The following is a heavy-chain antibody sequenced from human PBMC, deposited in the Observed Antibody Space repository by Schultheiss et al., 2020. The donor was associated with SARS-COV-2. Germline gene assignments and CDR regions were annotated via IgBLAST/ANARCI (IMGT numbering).Heavy chain of an antibody. CDR3: ARVGSSGGNNWFDP. CDR1: RFTFTNYA. CDR2: LSGSGVNT. V-gene: IGHV3-23*01. D-gene: IGHD6-13*01. Sequence: GGSLRLSCAASRFTFTNYAMTCVRQAPGKGLEWVSALSGSGVNTYYADSVKGRFTISRDNSKNTLYLQMNSLRAEDTAVYYCARVGSSGGNNWFDPWGQGTLVTVSS. J-gene: IGHJ5*02.